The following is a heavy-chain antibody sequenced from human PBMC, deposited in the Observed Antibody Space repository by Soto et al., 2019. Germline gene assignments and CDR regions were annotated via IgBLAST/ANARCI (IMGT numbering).Heavy chain of an antibody. CDR2: IRSKANSYAT. CDR1: GFTFSGSA. D-gene: IGHD4-17*01. CDR3: TRLMVHDYGDYGFG. V-gene: IGHV3-73*01. J-gene: IGHJ4*02. Sequence: GGSLRLSCAASGFTFSGSAMHWVRQASGKGLEWVGRIRSKANSYATAYAASVKGRFTISRDDSKNTAYLQMNSLKTEDTAVYYCTRLMVHDYGDYGFGWGQGTLVTVSS.